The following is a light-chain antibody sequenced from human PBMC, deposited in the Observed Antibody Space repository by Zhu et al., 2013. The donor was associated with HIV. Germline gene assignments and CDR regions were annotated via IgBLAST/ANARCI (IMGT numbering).Light chain of an antibody. Sequence: EIVLTQSPATLSLSPGDTATLSCRASQFVGSSTFLAWYQQKRGQAPRLLIYDASSRATGIPDRFSGSGSGTDFTLRINRLEPEDFAVYYCQLYGYSPPITFGQGTRLDIK. V-gene: IGKV3-20*01. CDR3: QLYGYSPPIT. CDR1: QFVGSSTF. J-gene: IGKJ5*01. CDR2: DAS.